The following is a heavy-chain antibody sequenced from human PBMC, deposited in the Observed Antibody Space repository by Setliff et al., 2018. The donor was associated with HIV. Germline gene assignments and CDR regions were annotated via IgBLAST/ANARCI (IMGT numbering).Heavy chain of an antibody. CDR3: ARAVAILIRGSTLNREYYMDV. D-gene: IGHD3-10*01. V-gene: IGHV1-18*01. CDR2: INPESGGT. J-gene: IGHJ6*03. CDR1: GYTFTSYG. Sequence: ASVKVSCKAFGYTFTSYGINWVRQAPGQGLEWMGMINPESGGTTYAQKFQGRVTITSDTSTTSVYMQLSSLRSDDTTVYFCARAVAILIRGSTLNREYYMDVWGKGTTVTVSS.